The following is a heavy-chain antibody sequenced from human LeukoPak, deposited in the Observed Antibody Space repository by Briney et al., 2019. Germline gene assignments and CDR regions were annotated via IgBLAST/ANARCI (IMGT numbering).Heavy chain of an antibody. V-gene: IGHV3-74*01. CDR2: INGDGSST. CDR1: GFTFRTYW. Sequence: GGSLRLSCAASGFTFRTYWMHWVRQAPGKGLVWVSRINGDGSSTNYADSVKGRFTISRDNGKNMVYLQMNSLRDEDTAAYYCARDEAYQLLLWGQGTLVTVSS. D-gene: IGHD2-2*01. J-gene: IGHJ4*02. CDR3: ARDEAYQLLL.